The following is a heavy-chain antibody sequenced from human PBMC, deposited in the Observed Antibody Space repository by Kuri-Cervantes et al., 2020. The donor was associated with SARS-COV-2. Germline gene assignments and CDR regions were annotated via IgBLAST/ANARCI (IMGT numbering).Heavy chain of an antibody. J-gene: IGHJ4*02. V-gene: IGHV4-39*01. CDR2: IYYSGST. CDR1: GGSISSSSYY. Sequence: GSLRLSCTVSGGSISSSSYYWGWIRQPPGKGLEWIGSIYYSGSTYYNPSLKSRVTISVDTSKNQFSLKLSSVTAADTAVYYCNGRVDFSSVDYWGQGTLVTVSS. D-gene: IGHD3/OR15-3a*01. CDR3: NGRVDFSSVDY.